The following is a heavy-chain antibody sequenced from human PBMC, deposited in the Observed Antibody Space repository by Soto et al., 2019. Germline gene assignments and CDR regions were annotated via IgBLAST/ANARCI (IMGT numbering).Heavy chain of an antibody. V-gene: IGHV4-34*01. CDR1: GGSFSGYC. J-gene: IGHJ4*02. Sequence: SETLSLTCAVYGGSFSGYCWSWIRQPPGKGLEWIGEINHSGSTNCNPSLKSRVTISVDTSKNQFSLKLSSVTAADTAVYYCARSKSSRPQLNYWGQGTLVTVSS. CDR2: INHSGST. D-gene: IGHD3-10*01. CDR3: ARSKSSRPQLNY.